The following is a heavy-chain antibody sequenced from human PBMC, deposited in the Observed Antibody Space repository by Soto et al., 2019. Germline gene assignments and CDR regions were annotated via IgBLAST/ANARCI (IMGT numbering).Heavy chain of an antibody. CDR1: GGTFSSYA. CDR2: IIPIFGTA. CDR3: ARGTLGYCSSTSCRGWDYYYYGMDV. V-gene: IGHV1-69*13. D-gene: IGHD2-2*01. Sequence: SVKVSCKASGGTFSSYAISWVRQAPGQGLEWMGGIIPIFGTANYAQKFQGRVTITADESTSTAYMELSSLRSEDTAVYYCARGTLGYCSSTSCRGWDYYYYGMDVWGQGTTVTVSS. J-gene: IGHJ6*02.